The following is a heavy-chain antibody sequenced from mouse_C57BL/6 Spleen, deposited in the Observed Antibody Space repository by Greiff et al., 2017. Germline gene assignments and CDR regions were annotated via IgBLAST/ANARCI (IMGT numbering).Heavy chain of an antibody. CDR3: ARDNYGDYYAMDY. CDR1: GYTFTSYW. V-gene: IGHV1-69*01. D-gene: IGHD1-1*01. J-gene: IGHJ4*01. Sequence: VQLQQPGAELVMPGASVKLSCKASGYTFTSYWMHWVKQRPGQGLEWIGEIDPSDSYTNYNQKFKGKSTLTVDKSSSTAYMQLSSLTSEDSAVYYCARDNYGDYYAMDYWGQGTSVTVSS. CDR2: IDPSDSYT.